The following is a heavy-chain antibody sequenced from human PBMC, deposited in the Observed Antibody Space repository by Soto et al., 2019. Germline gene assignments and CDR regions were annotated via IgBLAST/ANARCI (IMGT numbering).Heavy chain of an antibody. Sequence: SETLSLTCTVSAGSISSDGYYWSWIRQHPRKGLEYIGYIYHSGDSYYTPSLGRRVTISVDTSENQFSLHLRSVTAPDTAVYYCARENYKSGYHHNWFDPWGQGIPVTVS. V-gene: IGHV4-31*03. D-gene: IGHD3-3*01. CDR3: ARENYKSGYHHNWFDP. J-gene: IGHJ5*02. CDR1: AGSISSDGYY. CDR2: IYHSGDS.